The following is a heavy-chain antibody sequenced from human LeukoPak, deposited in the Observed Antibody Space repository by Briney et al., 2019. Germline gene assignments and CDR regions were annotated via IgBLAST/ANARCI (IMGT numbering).Heavy chain of an antibody. J-gene: IGHJ2*01. CDR2: IYYSGST. Sequence: PSETLSLTCTVSGGSISSSSYYWGWIRQPPGKGLEWIGSIYYSGSTYYNPSPKSRVTISVDTSKNQFSLKLSSVTAADTAVYYCARLSPGAQWYFDLWGRGTLVTVSS. V-gene: IGHV4-39*01. CDR1: GGSISSSSYY. D-gene: IGHD3-10*01. CDR3: ARLSPGAQWYFDL.